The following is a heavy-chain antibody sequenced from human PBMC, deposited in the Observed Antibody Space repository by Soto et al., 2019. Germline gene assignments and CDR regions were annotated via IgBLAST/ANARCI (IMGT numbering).Heavy chain of an antibody. Sequence: QVQLVESGGGVVQPGRSLRLSCAASGFTFSSYGMHWVRQAPGKGLEWVAVVWYDGSNEYYADSVKGRFTISRDNSKNTLYLQMNSLRAEDTAVYYCARSRGSGYHTPFDYWGQGTLVTVSS. V-gene: IGHV3-33*01. CDR1: GFTFSSYG. J-gene: IGHJ4*02. CDR3: ARSRGSGYHTPFDY. D-gene: IGHD3-22*01. CDR2: VWYDGSNE.